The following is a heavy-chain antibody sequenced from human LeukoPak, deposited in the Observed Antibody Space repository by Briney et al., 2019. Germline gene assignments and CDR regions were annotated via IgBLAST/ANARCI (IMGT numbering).Heavy chain of an antibody. V-gene: IGHV3-9*01. Sequence: GGSLRLSCAASGFTFDDYAMHWVRQAPGKGLEWVSGISWNSGSIGYADSVKGRFTISRDNAKNSLYLQMNSLRAEDTALYYCARDDDYGDRFDYWGQGTLVTVSS. D-gene: IGHD4-17*01. CDR3: ARDDDYGDRFDY. CDR2: ISWNSGSI. J-gene: IGHJ4*02. CDR1: GFTFDDYA.